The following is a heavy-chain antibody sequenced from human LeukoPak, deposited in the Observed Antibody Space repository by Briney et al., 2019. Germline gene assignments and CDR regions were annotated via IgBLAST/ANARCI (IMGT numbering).Heavy chain of an antibody. D-gene: IGHD2-2*01. V-gene: IGHV3-9*01. Sequence: GGSLRLSCAASGFTFDDYAMHWVRQAPGKGLEWVSCISWNSGSIGYADSVKGRFTISRDNAKNSLYLQMNSLRAEDTALYYCAKGRDKYQLLSKNWFDPWGQGTLVTVSS. J-gene: IGHJ5*02. CDR1: GFTFDDYA. CDR2: ISWNSGSI. CDR3: AKGRDKYQLLSKNWFDP.